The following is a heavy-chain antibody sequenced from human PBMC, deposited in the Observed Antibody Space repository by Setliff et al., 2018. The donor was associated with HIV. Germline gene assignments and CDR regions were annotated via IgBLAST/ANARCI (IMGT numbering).Heavy chain of an antibody. J-gene: IGHJ4*02. V-gene: IGHV4-59*11. Sequence: SETLSLTCTVSGGSISSHYWSWIRQPPGKGLEWIGYIYYSGSTNYNPSLKSRITIPVDTSKNQFSLKPSSVTAADTAVYYCARVGYCSSTSCYPFDNWGQGTLVTVS. CDR3: ARVGYCSSTSCYPFDN. CDR1: GGSISSHY. CDR2: IYYSGST. D-gene: IGHD2-2*01.